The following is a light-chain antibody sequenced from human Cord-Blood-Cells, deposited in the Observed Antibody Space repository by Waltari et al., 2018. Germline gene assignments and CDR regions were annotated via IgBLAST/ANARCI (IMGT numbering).Light chain of an antibody. CDR3: QQYGSSPNS. CDR2: GAS. V-gene: IGKV3-20*01. CDR1: QSVSSSY. Sequence: ENVLTQSPGPLSLSLGERATLSCRASQSVSSSYLAWYQQKPGQAPRVLIYGASSRATGIPDRFSGSGSGTDFTLTISRLEPEDFAVYYCQQYGSSPNSFGQGTKLEIK. J-gene: IGKJ2*03.